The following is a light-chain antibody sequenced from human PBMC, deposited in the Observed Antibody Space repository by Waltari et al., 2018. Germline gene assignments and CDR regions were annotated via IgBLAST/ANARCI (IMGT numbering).Light chain of an antibody. CDR2: GAS. CDR3: QQYNNWPKT. J-gene: IGKJ1*01. V-gene: IGKV3-15*01. CDR1: QSFSSN. Sequence: EIVMTQSPATLSVSPGERATLSCRASQSFSSNLAWYQQKPGQAPRLLIYGASTRDTGIPARFSGSGSGTEFTLTISSLQSEDFVVYYCQQYNNWPKTFGQGTKVEIK.